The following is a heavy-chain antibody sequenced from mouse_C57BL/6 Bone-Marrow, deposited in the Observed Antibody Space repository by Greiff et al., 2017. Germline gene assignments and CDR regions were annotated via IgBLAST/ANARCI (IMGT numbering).Heavy chain of an antibody. V-gene: IGHV6-6*01. J-gene: IGHJ2*01. Sequence: EVMLVESGGGLVQPGGSMKLSCAASGFTFSDAWMDWVRQSPEKGLEWVAEIRNKANNHATYYAESVKGRFTISRDDSKSSVYLQMSSLRAEDTGIYYCSGDYGSSGDYFDYWGQGTTLTVSS. CDR2: IRNKANNHAT. CDR1: GFTFSDAW. D-gene: IGHD1-1*01. CDR3: SGDYGSSGDYFDY.